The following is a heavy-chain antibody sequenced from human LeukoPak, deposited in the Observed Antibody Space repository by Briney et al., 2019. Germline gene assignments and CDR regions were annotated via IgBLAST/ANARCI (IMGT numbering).Heavy chain of an antibody. D-gene: IGHD6-13*01. CDR2: ISPDGKDT. J-gene: IGHJ6*03. Sequence: GGSLRLSCAASGFTFSNYWIYWVRQVPGKGLGWVSRISPDGKDTSHADSVKGRFTISRDNAKNTLYLQMNSLRAEDTAVYYCARFWARDYSTDWDYYCYMDVWGKGTTVTVSS. CDR3: ARFWARDYSTDWDYYCYMDV. CDR1: GFTFSNYW. V-gene: IGHV3-74*01.